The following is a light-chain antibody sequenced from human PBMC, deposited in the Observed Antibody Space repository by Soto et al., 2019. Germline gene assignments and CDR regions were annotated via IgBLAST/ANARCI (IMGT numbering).Light chain of an antibody. CDR1: QSISTY. Sequence: DIQMTQSPSSLYASIGDRVTITCRASQSISTYLRWYQKKAGKAPKLLISAASTLRDGVPPRFSGSGSGTDFTLTISSLQPEDFAVYYCQKSYSSPRTFGQGTKVEIK. J-gene: IGKJ1*01. V-gene: IGKV1-39*01. CDR2: AAS. CDR3: QKSYSSPRT.